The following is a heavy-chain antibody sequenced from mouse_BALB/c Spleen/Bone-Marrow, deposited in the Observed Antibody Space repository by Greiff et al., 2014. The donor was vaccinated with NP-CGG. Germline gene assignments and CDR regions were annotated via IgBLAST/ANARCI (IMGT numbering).Heavy chain of an antibody. D-gene: IGHD6-1*01. Sequence: VQRVESGPELVRPGASVKMSCKASDCTFTSYWMHWVKQRPGQGLEWIGMIDPSNSETRLNQKFKDKATLNVDKSSNTTYMHLSSLTSEDSAVYYCARTFQPRRAMDYWGQGSSVTVSS. CDR3: ARTFQPRRAMDY. CDR2: IDPSNSET. CDR1: DCTFTSYW. V-gene: IGHV1-74*01. J-gene: IGHJ4*01.